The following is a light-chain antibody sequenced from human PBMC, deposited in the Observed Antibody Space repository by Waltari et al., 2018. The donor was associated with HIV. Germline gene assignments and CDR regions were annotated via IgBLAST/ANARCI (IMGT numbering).Light chain of an antibody. CDR1: SSDIGLYNF. CDR3: FSYAGNNYLL. Sequence: QSALTQPPSASGSPGQSVTISCAGTSSDIGLYNFVSWYQHHPGKAPKLMISEVSRRPSGVPDRFSGSKSRNTASLTVSGLQAEDEAAYYCFSYAGNNYLLFGGGTKLTVL. V-gene: IGLV2-8*01. J-gene: IGLJ2*01. CDR2: EVS.